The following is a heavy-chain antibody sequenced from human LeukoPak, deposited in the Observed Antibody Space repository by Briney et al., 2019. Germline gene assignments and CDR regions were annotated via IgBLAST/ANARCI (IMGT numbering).Heavy chain of an antibody. V-gene: IGHV3-33*08. D-gene: IGHD3-22*01. CDR3: APGWDYYDSSGYYYDY. CDR1: GFTFSSYG. Sequence: PGGSLRLSCAASGFTFSSYGMHWVRQAPGKGLEWVAVIWYGGSNKYYADSVKGRFTISRDNSKNTLYLQMNSLRAEDTAVYYCAPGWDYYDSSGYYYDYWGQGTLVTVSS. CDR2: IWYGGSNK. J-gene: IGHJ4*02.